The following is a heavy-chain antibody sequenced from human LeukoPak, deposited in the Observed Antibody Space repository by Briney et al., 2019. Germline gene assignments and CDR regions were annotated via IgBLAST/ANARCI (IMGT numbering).Heavy chain of an antibody. CDR2: IHTSGST. CDR1: GGSISGYY. V-gene: IGHV4-4*07. CDR3: ASHKPTIFGVVAFDY. J-gene: IGHJ4*02. Sequence: SETLSLTCTVSGGSISGYYWSWIRQPAGEGLEWIGRIHTSGSTNYNPSLKSRVTISVDTSKNQFSLKLSSVTAADTAVYYCASHKPTIFGVVAFDYWGQGTLVTVSS. D-gene: IGHD3-3*01.